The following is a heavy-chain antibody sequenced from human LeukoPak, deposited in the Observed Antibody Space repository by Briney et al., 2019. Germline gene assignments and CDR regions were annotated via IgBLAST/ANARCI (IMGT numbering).Heavy chain of an antibody. CDR1: GFTFSSY. D-gene: IGHD3-9*01. J-gene: IGHJ4*02. Sequence: GGSLRLSCAASGFTFSSYMNWVRQAPGKGLECVSSISSTSSYIYYADSVKGGSTIPRDNAKNSLYLQMNSLRADDTAVYYCARGQSRYFDWYLGFFDYWGQGTLVTVSS. V-gene: IGHV3-21*01. CDR2: ISSTSSYI. CDR3: ARGQSRYFDWYLGFFDY.